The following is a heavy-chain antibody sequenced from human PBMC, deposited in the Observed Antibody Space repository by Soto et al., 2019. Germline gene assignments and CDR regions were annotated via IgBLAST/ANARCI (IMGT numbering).Heavy chain of an antibody. CDR1: GYTFTDYA. J-gene: IGHJ4*02. CDR3: AEGSRMWTPDY. CDR2: IAPGNGNT. D-gene: IGHD2-21*01. Sequence: QVQLVQSGAEVKKPGASVKVFCKASGYTFTDYAIHWVRQAPGQRLELMGWIAPGNGNTKYSQNFQGRVTITRDTSATTAYMDLSRLRSEDTAVYDCAEGSRMWTPDYWGQGTLVTVSS. V-gene: IGHV1-3*01.